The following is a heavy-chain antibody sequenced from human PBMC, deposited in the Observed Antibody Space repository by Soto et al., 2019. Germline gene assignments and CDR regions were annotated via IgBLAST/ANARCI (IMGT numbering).Heavy chain of an antibody. Sequence: VQLLESGGGLVQPGGSLRLSCEASGFTFSNYAMAWVRQTPGEGPEWVSTIGGGDDRFYAESVKGRFIISRDDSRSTMYLQMDNLRVEDTAIYFCAKDSISYNGIYDAFDVWGQGTVVTVSS. CDR1: GFTFSNYA. D-gene: IGHD3-3*02. CDR3: AKDSISYNGIYDAFDV. V-gene: IGHV3-23*01. CDR2: IGGGDDR. J-gene: IGHJ3*01.